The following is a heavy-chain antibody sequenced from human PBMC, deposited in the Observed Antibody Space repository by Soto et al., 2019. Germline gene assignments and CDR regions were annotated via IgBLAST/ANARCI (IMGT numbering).Heavy chain of an antibody. V-gene: IGHV4-38-2*02. Sequence: WEPLPLPCAVFGYSIESRYYWSCIRQTPGRGMEWIGCIYHSGSTKSNTSLKSRVTISLDTSKNQFSLRLSSVTAADTAVYYCARDRSLYGGYASSSYYFDYWGQGTRVTVSS. D-gene: IGHD4-17*01. CDR2: IYHSGST. J-gene: IGHJ4*02. CDR1: GYSIESRYY. CDR3: ARDRSLYGGYASSSYYFDY.